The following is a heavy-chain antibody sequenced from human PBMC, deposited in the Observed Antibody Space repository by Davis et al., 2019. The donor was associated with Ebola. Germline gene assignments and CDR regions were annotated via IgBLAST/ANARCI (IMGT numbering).Heavy chain of an antibody. CDR3: ANYDSSGYYRAEDY. V-gene: IGHV3-30*18. Sequence: GESLKISCAASGFTFSSYGMHWVRQAPGKGLEWVAVISYDGSNKYYADSVKGRFTISRDNSKNTLYLQMNSLRAEDTAVYYCANYDSSGYYRAEDYWGQGTLVTVSS. CDR2: ISYDGSNK. D-gene: IGHD3-22*01. J-gene: IGHJ4*02. CDR1: GFTFSSYG.